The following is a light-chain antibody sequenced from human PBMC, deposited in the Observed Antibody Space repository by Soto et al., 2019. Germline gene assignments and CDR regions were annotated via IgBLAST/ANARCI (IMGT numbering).Light chain of an antibody. CDR3: CSYAGSSTL. CDR2: EGS. CDR1: SSDVGSYNL. V-gene: IGLV2-23*03. J-gene: IGLJ1*01. Sequence: QSALTQPASVSGSPGQSITIYCTGTSSDVGSYNLVSWYQQHPGKAPKLMIYEGSKRPSGVSNRFSGSKSGNTASLTISGLQDEDEADYYCCSYAGSSTLFGTGTKVTAL.